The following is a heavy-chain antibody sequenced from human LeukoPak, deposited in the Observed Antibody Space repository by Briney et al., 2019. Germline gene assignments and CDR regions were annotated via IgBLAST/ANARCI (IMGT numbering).Heavy chain of an antibody. CDR3: ARENSPDYDFWSAQYYYYYMDV. D-gene: IGHD3-3*01. V-gene: IGHV1-18*01. J-gene: IGHJ6*03. CDR2: ISAYNGNT. CDR1: GYTFTSYG. Sequence: ASVKVSCKASGYTFTSYGISWVRQAPGQGLEWMGWISAYNGNTNYAQKFQGRVTMTRDTSISTAYMELSRLRSDDTAVYYRARENSPDYDFWSAQYYYYYMDVWGKGTTVTVSS.